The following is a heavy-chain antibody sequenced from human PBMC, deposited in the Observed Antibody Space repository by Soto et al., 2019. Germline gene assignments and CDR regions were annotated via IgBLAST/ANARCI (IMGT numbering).Heavy chain of an antibody. D-gene: IGHD3-10*01. J-gene: IGHJ4*02. CDR1: GDSTSSSNYF. CDR3: ARRYGWLYFDY. Sequence: PSETLSLTCTVSGDSTSSSNYFWGWIRQPPGKGLEWIGTIFYSGSTYYNPSLKSRVTISVDTSKNQFSLKLTSVTAADTALYYCARRYGWLYFDYWGQGSLVTVSS. V-gene: IGHV4-39*01. CDR2: IFYSGST.